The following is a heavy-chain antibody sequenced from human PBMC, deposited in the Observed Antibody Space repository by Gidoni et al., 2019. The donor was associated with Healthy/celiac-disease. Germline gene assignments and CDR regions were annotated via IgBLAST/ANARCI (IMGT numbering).Heavy chain of an antibody. J-gene: IGHJ4*02. CDR1: GFTFGDYA. CDR2: IRSKAYGGTT. Sequence: EVQLVESGGGLVQPGRSLSPSCTASGFTFGDYAMSWFRQAPGKGLEWVGFIRSKAYGGTTEYAASVKGRFTISRDDSKSIAYLQMNSLKTEDTAVYYCTRDYYYDSSGYYVYYFDYWGQGTLVTVSS. V-gene: IGHV3-49*03. CDR3: TRDYYYDSSGYYVYYFDY. D-gene: IGHD3-22*01.